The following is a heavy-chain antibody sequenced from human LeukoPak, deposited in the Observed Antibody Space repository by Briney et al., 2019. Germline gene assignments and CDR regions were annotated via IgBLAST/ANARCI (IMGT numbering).Heavy chain of an antibody. J-gene: IGHJ3*02. Sequence: SETLSLTCTVSGGSISGYYWNWIRQPAGKGLEWIGHIYTSGSTNYNPSLKSRVTMSVDTSKNQFSLKLTSVTAADTAVYYCARGYSSSWYREGAFDIWGQGTVVTVSS. V-gene: IGHV4-4*07. D-gene: IGHD6-13*01. CDR2: IYTSGST. CDR1: GGSISGYY. CDR3: ARGYSSSWYREGAFDI.